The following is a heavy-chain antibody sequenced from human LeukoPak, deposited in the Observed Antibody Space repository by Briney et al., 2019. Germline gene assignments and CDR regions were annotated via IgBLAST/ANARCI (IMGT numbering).Heavy chain of an antibody. D-gene: IGHD5-18*01. CDR1: GFSFSSYS. CDR2: IRSRRDDI. J-gene: IGHJ5*01. V-gene: IGHV3-21*05. CDR3: VRRGIHLWFDS. Sequence: GGSLRLSCAASGFSFSSYSMNWVRRAPGEGREWVSYIRSRRDDIYYADSVKGRFTISRDNANNSLYLQMNSLRAEDTAVYYCVRRGIHLWFDSWGQGTLVAVSS.